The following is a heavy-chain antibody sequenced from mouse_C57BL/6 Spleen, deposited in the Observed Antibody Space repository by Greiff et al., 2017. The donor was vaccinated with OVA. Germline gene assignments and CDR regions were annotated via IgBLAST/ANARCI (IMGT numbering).Heavy chain of an antibody. D-gene: IGHD2-3*01. J-gene: IGHJ3*01. CDR1: GYSFTSYY. V-gene: IGHV1-66*01. CDR3: ARPSIYDGYYWFAY. Sequence: VQLQQSGPELVKPGASVKISCKASGYSFTSYYIHWVKQRPGQGLEWIGWIYPGSGNTKYNEKFKGKATLTADTSSSTAYMQLSSLTSEDSAVYYCARPSIYDGYYWFAYWGQGTLVTVSA. CDR2: IYPGSGNT.